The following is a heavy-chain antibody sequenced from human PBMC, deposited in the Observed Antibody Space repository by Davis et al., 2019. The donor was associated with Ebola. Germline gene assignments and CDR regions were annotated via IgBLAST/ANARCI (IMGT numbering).Heavy chain of an antibody. CDR1: GYTFTSYG. CDR2: INPSGGST. V-gene: IGHV1-46*01. Sequence: ASVKVSCKASGYTFTSYGISWVRQAPGQGLEWMGIINPSGGSTSYAQKFQGRVTMTRDTSTSTVYMELSSLRSEDTAVYYCARGAYCGGDCYLRGVWYFDLWGRGTLVTVSS. CDR3: ARGAYCGGDCYLRGVWYFDL. D-gene: IGHD2-21*01. J-gene: IGHJ2*01.